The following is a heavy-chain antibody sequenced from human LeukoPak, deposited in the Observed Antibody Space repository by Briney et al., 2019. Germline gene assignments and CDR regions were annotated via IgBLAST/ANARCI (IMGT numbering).Heavy chain of an antibody. D-gene: IGHD2-8*01. Sequence: GGSLRLSCAASGFTFSSYAVHWVRQAPGRGLEWVAVISYDGSNKYYADSVKGRFTISRDNSKNTLYLQMNSLRAEDTAVYYCARDECTNGVCYGYSYYRGQGTLVTVSS. CDR3: ARDECTNGVCYGYSYY. CDR1: GFTFSSYA. V-gene: IGHV3-30*04. J-gene: IGHJ4*02. CDR2: ISYDGSNK.